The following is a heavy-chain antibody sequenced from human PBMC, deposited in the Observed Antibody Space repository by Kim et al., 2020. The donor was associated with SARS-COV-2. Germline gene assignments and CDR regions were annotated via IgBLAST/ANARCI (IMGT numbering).Heavy chain of an antibody. CDR2: SI. Sequence: SIGYADSVKGRFTNSRDNAKNSLYLQMNSLRAEDTALYYCAKLARGDAFDIWGQGTMVTVSS. CDR3: AKLARGDAFDI. D-gene: IGHD3-10*01. J-gene: IGHJ3*02. V-gene: IGHV3-9*01.